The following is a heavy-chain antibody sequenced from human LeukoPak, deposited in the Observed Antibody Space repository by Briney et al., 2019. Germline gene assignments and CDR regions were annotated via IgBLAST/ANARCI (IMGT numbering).Heavy chain of an antibody. CDR1: GGPLSCYF. Sequence: SETLSLTCTVSGGPLSCYFWSWIRQPAGKGLEWIGRIYTSGSTNYNPSLKSRVTMSVDTSKNQFSLKLSSVTAADTAVYYCARVGYGDYEGDHYFDYWGQGTLVTVSS. CDR2: IYTSGST. D-gene: IGHD4-17*01. V-gene: IGHV4-4*07. CDR3: ARVGYGDYEGDHYFDY. J-gene: IGHJ4*02.